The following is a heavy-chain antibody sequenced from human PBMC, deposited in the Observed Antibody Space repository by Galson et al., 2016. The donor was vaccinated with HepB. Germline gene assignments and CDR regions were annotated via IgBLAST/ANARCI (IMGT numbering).Heavy chain of an antibody. J-gene: IGHJ4*02. D-gene: IGHD6-19*01. CDR1: GFTFSTYA. CDR2: ISDNSGST. CDR3: AKGVAGKGFDY. V-gene: IGHV3-23*01. Sequence: SLRLSCAASGFTFSTYAMNWVRQAPGKGLEWVSGISDNSGSTYYADSVKGRFTISRDNSKNTLYLQMNSLRAEDTAVYYCAKGVAGKGFDYWGQGTLVTVSS.